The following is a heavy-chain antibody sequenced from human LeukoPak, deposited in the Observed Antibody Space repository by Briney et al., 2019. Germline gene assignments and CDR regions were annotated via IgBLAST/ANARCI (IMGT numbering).Heavy chain of an antibody. Sequence: GGSLRLSCAASGFSFSSYAVSWVRQAPGKGLEWVSTIGGSGDSTYYADSVKGRFTLSRDDSRNTVYLHLNNLRVEDTAVYYCAKASWVSSADAVLWGQGTVVTVSS. CDR1: GFSFSSYA. D-gene: IGHD3-16*01. J-gene: IGHJ4*02. CDR2: IGGSGDST. CDR3: AKASWVSSADAVL. V-gene: IGHV3-23*01.